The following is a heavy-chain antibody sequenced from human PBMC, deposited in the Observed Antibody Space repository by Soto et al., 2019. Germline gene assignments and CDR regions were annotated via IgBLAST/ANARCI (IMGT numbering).Heavy chain of an antibody. CDR3: ARGSPQLLYYYGMDV. CDR1: GYTFTGYY. CDR2: INPSGGST. Sequence: ASVKVSCKASGYTFTGYYMHWVRQAPGQGLEWMGIINPSGGSTSYAQKFQGRVTMTRDTSTSTVYMELSSLRSEDTAVYYCARGSPQLLYYYGMDVWGQGTTVTVSS. D-gene: IGHD2-2*01. V-gene: IGHV1-46*01. J-gene: IGHJ6*02.